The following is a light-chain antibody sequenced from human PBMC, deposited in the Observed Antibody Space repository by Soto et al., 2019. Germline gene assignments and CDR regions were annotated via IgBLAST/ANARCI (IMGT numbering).Light chain of an antibody. CDR1: SSNIANNY. J-gene: IGLJ1*01. CDR2: ENN. CDR3: GTWDSSLSAPXV. V-gene: IGLV1-51*02. Sequence: QSVLTQPPSVSAAPGQKVTISCSGSSSNIANNYVSWYQQLPGTAPKLLIYENNKRPSGIPDRFSGSKSGTSATLGITGLQTGDEADYYCGTWDSSLSAPXVXGTGTKVTVL.